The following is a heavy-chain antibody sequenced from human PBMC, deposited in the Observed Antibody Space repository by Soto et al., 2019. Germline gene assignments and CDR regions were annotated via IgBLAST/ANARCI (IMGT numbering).Heavy chain of an antibody. J-gene: IGHJ6*02. CDR2: IYYSGST. CDR3: ARQPRGYSYGSSNYYYYGMDV. CDR1: GGSISSSSYY. D-gene: IGHD5-18*01. V-gene: IGHV4-39*01. Sequence: SETLSLTCTVSGGSISSSSYYWGWIRQPPGKGLEWIGSIYYSGSTYYNPSLKSRVTISVDTSKNQFSLKLSSVTAADTAVYYCARQPRGYSYGSSNYYYYGMDVWGQGTTVTVSS.